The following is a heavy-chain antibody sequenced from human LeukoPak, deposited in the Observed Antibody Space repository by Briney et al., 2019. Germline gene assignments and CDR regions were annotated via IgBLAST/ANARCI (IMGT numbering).Heavy chain of an antibody. Sequence: PSETLSLTCTVSGYTISSGYYWGWIRQPPGKGLEWIGSIYQSGSTYYNPSLKSRVTISVDTSKNQFSLKLTSVTAADTAVYYCARRGGHGGSFDYWGQGTLVTVSS. V-gene: IGHV4-38-2*02. J-gene: IGHJ4*02. CDR3: ARRGGHGGSFDY. CDR2: IYQSGST. D-gene: IGHD4-23*01. CDR1: GYTISSGYY.